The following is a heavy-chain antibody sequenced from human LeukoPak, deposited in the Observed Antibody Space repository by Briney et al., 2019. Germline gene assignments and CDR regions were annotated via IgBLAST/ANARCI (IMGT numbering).Heavy chain of an antibody. J-gene: IGHJ6*03. CDR2: IHTSGST. D-gene: IGHD6-13*01. CDR1: GGSVSSYY. CDR3: ARVVSGIAAAGRAIAGEKYYYYYYYMDV. Sequence: PSETLSLTCTVSGGSVSSYYWSWIRQPAGKGLEWIGRIHTSGSTNYNPSLKSRVTMSVDTSKNQFSLKLSSVTAADTAVYYCARVVSGIAAAGRAIAGEKYYYYYYYMDVWGKGTTVTISS. V-gene: IGHV4-4*07.